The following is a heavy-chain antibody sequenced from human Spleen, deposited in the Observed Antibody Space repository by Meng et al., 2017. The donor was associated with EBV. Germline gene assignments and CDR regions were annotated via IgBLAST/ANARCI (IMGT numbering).Heavy chain of an antibody. J-gene: IGHJ4*02. CDR3: AGRDHAPLY. V-gene: IGHV4-30-4*01. Sequence: VGLQESGQGLVKPSQTLHLTCAVSGDSISGGGNYWSWIRQPPGKGLEWLGYIYFSGSTYYNPSLRSRITISLDTSDNHFSLKLTSVTAADTAVYYCAGRDHAPLYWGQGALVTVSS. CDR2: IYFSGST. CDR1: GDSISGGGNY. D-gene: IGHD1-14*01.